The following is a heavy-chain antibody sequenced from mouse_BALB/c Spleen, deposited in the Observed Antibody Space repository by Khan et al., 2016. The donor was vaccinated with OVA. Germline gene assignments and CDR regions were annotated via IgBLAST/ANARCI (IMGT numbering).Heavy chain of an antibody. CDR2: IWDYGST. Sequence: QMQLEESGPGLMAPSQSLYITCTVSGFSLTSYGVNWVRQPPGKGLEWLGLIWDYGSTNSHSDHKSRLSICKYKSKSQVFLKLNSQQTDDTATNYCAKRYNSYYAMDYWGQGTSVTVSS. J-gene: IGHJ4*01. D-gene: IGHD1-3*01. CDR3: AKRYNSYYAMDY. V-gene: IGHV2-3*01. CDR1: GFSLTSYG.